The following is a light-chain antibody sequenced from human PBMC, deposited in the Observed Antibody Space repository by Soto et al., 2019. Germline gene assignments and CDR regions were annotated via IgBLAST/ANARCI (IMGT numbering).Light chain of an antibody. CDR3: QESCSMRRA. V-gene: IGKV1-39*01. CDR1: QYISTY. J-gene: IGKJ1*01. CDR2: GAS. Sequence: DIQMTQSPSSLSASVGDRVTITCRASQYISTYLNWYQQKPGKAPNLLIHGASSVHSGVPSRFSGSGSGTAFTLTISSLEPEDFATYYCQESCSMRRAFGQGTKVEIE.